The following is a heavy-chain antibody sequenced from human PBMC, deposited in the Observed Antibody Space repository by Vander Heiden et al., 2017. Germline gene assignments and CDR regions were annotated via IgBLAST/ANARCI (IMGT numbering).Heavy chain of an antibody. V-gene: IGHV3-9*01. Sequence: EVQLVESGGGLVQPGRSLRLSCAASGFTFHGYVMHWGRQAPGKGLEWVSGITWNSGSIAYADSVKGRFTISRDNAKNSLYLQMNSLRVEDTAVYYCAKDMRGNSYYGMDVWGQGTTVTVSS. J-gene: IGHJ6*02. CDR2: ITWNSGSI. D-gene: IGHD1-1*01. CDR3: AKDMRGNSYYGMDV. CDR1: GFTFHGYV.